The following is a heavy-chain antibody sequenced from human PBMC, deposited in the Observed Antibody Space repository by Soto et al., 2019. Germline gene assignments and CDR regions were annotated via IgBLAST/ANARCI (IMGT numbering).Heavy chain of an antibody. Sequence: VRQAPGQGLEWMGWISAYNGNTNCAQKLQGRVTMTTDTSTSTAYMELRSLRSDDTAVYYCARDPGRAYCGGDCYSDAFDIWGQGTMVTVSS. D-gene: IGHD2-21*02. CDR2: ISAYNGNT. V-gene: IGHV1-18*01. J-gene: IGHJ3*02. CDR3: ARDPGRAYCGGDCYSDAFDI.